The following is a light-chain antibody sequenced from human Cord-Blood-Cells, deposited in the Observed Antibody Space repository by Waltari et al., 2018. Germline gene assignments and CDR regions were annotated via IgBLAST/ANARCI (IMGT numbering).Light chain of an antibody. J-gene: IGKJ3*01. CDR3: THNIQLSPS. Sequence: DIVMTQTPLSLSVTPGQPASISCKSSQSLLHSDGKTYLYWYLQKPGQPPQLLIYEVSNRYSGETDRLSGSGSGTDFTLRNSRVEREDVGVYCCTHNIQLSPSIGPGTKVDIK. CDR2: EVS. V-gene: IGKV2D-29*01. CDR1: QSLLHSDGKTY.